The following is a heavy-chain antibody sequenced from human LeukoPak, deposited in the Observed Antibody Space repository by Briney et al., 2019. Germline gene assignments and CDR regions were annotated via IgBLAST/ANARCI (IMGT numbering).Heavy chain of an antibody. CDR3: ARGRWHGSGSYYDY. V-gene: IGHV1-8*01. CDR1: GYTFTSYD. J-gene: IGHJ4*02. CDR2: MNPNSGNT. Sequence: GASVKVSCKASGYTFTSYDINWVRQATGQGLEWMGWMNPNSGNTGYAQKFQGRVAMTRNTSISTAYMELSSLRSEDTAVYYCARGRWHGSGSYYDYWGQGTLVTVSS. D-gene: IGHD3-10*01.